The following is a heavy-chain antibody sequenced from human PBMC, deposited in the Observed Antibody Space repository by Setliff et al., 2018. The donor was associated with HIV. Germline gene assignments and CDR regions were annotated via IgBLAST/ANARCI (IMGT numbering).Heavy chain of an antibody. CDR2: IWYDGSNK. CDR3: AKDSGSLYCTNGVCYKGGLDY. V-gene: IGHV3-33*06. CDR1: GFTFSSYG. J-gene: IGHJ4*02. D-gene: IGHD2-8*01. Sequence: PGGSLRLSCAASGFTFSSYGMHWVRQAPGKGLEWVAVIWYDGSNKYYADSVKGRFTISRDNSKNTLYLQMNSLRAEDTAVYYCAKDSGSLYCTNGVCYKGGLDYWGQGTLVTVSS.